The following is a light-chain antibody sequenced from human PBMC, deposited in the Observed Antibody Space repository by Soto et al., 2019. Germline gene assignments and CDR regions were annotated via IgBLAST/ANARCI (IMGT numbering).Light chain of an antibody. CDR2: DAS. Sequence: EIVLTQSPATLSLSPGERATLSCRASQSVSSYLAWYQQNPGQAPRLLIYDASNRATGIPARFSGSGSGTDFTLTISSLGPEDFAIYYCQQRSNWPPVTFGGGTKVEIK. J-gene: IGKJ4*01. V-gene: IGKV3-11*01. CDR1: QSVSSY. CDR3: QQRSNWPPVT.